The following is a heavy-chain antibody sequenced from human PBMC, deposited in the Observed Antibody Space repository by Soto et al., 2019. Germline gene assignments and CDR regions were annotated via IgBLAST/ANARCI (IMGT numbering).Heavy chain of an antibody. V-gene: IGHV3-53*01. CDR2: IYSGGLT. Sequence: PGGSLRLSCAASGFSVSSSYMTWVRQAPGKGLEWVSVIYSGGLTFYADSVKGRFAISRDNSKNTLYLQMNSLRPDDTAVYFCARGLGFCSGGSCYDDWGQGTLV. CDR3: ARGLGFCSGGSCYDD. CDR1: GFSVSSSY. J-gene: IGHJ4*02. D-gene: IGHD2-15*01.